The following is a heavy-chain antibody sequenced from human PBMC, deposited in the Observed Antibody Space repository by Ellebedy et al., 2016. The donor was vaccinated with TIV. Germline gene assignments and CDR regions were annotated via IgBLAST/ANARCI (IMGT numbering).Heavy chain of an antibody. CDR1: GFTFSNSG. V-gene: IGHV3-30*02. J-gene: IGHJ6*02. CDR3: AEDRNNYGGAPYNGLDI. Sequence: GGSLRLSCAASGFTFSNSGMNWVRQAPGKGLEWVAFIRFDGNSANYADSAKGRFTISRDNSQNTLYLQMNSLRAEDTAVYYCAEDRNNYGGAPYNGLDIWGQGTTVTVSS. D-gene: IGHD1/OR15-1a*01. CDR2: IRFDGNSA.